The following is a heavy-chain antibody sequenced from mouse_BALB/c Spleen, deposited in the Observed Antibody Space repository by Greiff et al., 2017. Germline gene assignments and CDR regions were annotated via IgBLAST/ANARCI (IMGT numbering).Heavy chain of an antibody. D-gene: IGHD2-1*01. J-gene: IGHJ2*01. Sequence: QVTLKVCGPGILQPSQTLSLTCSFSGFSLSTYGIGVGWIRQPSGKGLEWLAHIWWNDNKYYNTALKSRLTISKDTSNNQVFLKIASVDTADTATYYCARIKADLLWDYWGQGTTLTVSS. CDR3: ARIKADLLWDY. V-gene: IGHV8-11*01. CDR1: GFSLSTYGIG. CDR2: IWWNDNK.